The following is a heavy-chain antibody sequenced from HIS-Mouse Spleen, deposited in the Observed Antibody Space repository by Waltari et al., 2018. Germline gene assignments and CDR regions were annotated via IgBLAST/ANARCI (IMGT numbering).Heavy chain of an antibody. D-gene: IGHD3-10*01. CDR3: ARGGRGVRTHYYYGMDV. J-gene: IGHJ6*02. CDR2: ITLIWGTA. Sequence: QVQLVQSGAEVKKPGSSVKVSCKASGGTFSSYAISWVRQAPGQGLEWMGGITLIWGTANYAQKFQGRGTITAAESTSTADMELSSLGSEDTAVYYCARGGRGVRTHYYYGMDVWGQGTTVTVSS. V-gene: IGHV1-69*01. CDR1: GGTFSSYA.